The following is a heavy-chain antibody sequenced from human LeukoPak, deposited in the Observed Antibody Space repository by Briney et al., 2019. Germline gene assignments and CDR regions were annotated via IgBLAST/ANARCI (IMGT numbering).Heavy chain of an antibody. CDR3: ARRFYGSGSYGDNWFDP. Sequence: GESLKISCKGSGYIFNNYWIAWVRQMPGKGLEWMGIIYPDDSDTKYNPSFQGRVTMSVDKSINTVYLQWSSLKASDTAMYYCARRFYGSGSYGDNWFDPWGQGTLVTVSS. V-gene: IGHV5-51*01. CDR1: GYIFNNYW. D-gene: IGHD3-10*01. J-gene: IGHJ5*02. CDR2: IYPDDSDT.